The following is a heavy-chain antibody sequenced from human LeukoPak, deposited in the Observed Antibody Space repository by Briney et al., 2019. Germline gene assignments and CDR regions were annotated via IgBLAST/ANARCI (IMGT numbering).Heavy chain of an antibody. V-gene: IGHV4-30-2*01. CDR1: GDSISSGGCS. CDR3: ARGVTRGYNYGFDY. Sequence: SETLSLTCAVSGDSISSGGCSWSWIRQPPGKGLEWIGYIYFSGRTYYNPSLKSRVSISIDGSRNQFSLKLTSVTAADTAVYFCARGVTRGYNYGFDYWGQGSLVTVSS. J-gene: IGHJ4*02. CDR2: IYFSGRT. D-gene: IGHD5-18*01.